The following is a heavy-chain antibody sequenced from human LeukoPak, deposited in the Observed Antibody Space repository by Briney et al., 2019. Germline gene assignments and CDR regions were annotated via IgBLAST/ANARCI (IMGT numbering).Heavy chain of an antibody. V-gene: IGHV5-10-1*01. Sequence: GESLKISCKGSGYSFTSDWISWVRQMPGKRLEWMGKIDPSDSYINYSPSFQGHVTISADKSISTAFLQWSSLKASDTAMYYCARYLGSSTWIDYWGQGTLVTVSS. CDR2: IDPSDSYI. CDR3: ARYLGSSTWIDY. D-gene: IGHD6-13*01. J-gene: IGHJ4*02. CDR1: GYSFTSDW.